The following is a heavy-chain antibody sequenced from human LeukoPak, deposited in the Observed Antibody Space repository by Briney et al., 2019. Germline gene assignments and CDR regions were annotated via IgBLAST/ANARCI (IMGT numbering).Heavy chain of an antibody. CDR1: GGSFSGYY. D-gene: IGHD3-10*01. Sequence: PSETLSLTCTVYGGSFSGYYWSWIRQPPGKGLEWIGEINHSGGTNYNPSLKSRITISVDTSKNLFSLKLSSVTAAETAVYYCARGNVAHYYGSASHNYWGQGTLVTVSS. J-gene: IGHJ4*02. CDR3: ARGNVAHYYGSASHNY. V-gene: IGHV4-34*01. CDR2: INHSGGT.